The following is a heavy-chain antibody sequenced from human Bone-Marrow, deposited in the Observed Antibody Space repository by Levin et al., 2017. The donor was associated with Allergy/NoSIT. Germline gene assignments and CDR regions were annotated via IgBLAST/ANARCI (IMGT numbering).Heavy chain of an antibody. V-gene: IGHV3-33*01. CDR1: GFIFSSYG. J-gene: IGHJ4*02. CDR2: VWYDGTLK. CDR3: ARSPLGGNYLDF. Sequence: GGSLRLSCAGSGFIFSSYGMHWVRQAPGKGLEWVAVVWYDGTLKYYADSVKGRFTISRDSSQNTVSLQMNNLRVEDSAVYYCARSPLGGNYLDFWGQGTLVTVSS.